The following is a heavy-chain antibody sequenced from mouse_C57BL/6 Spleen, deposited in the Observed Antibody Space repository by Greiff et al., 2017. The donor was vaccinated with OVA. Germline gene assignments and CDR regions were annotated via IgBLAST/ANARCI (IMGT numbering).Heavy chain of an antibody. D-gene: IGHD2-1*01. J-gene: IGHJ4*01. CDR2: IWSGGST. CDR3: AKIYYGTALYYYAMDY. CDR1: GFSLTSYG. V-gene: IGHV2-5*01. Sequence: VKLVESGPGLVQPSQSLSITCTVSGFSLTSYGVHWVRQSPGKGLEWLGVIWSGGSTAYNAAFMSRLSITKDNSKSQVFFKMNSLQADDTAIYYCAKIYYGTALYYYAMDYWGQGTSVTVSS.